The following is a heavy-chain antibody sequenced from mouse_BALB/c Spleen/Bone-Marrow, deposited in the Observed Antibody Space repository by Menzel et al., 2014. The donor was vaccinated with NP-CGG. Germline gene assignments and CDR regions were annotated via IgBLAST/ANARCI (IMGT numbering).Heavy chain of an antibody. D-gene: IGHD4-1*01. V-gene: IGHV14-3*02. CDR2: IDPANYNT. J-gene: IGHJ3*01. CDR1: GFNIKDPY. CDR3: ATLTGTFDY. Sequence: EVQGVESGAEPVKPGASVKLSCTTSGFNIKDPYIHWVKQRPEQGLEWIGRIDPANYNTQYDPKFQGKATITADTPSNAAYLQLNSLTSEDTAVYYCATLTGTFDYWGQGTPVTVSA.